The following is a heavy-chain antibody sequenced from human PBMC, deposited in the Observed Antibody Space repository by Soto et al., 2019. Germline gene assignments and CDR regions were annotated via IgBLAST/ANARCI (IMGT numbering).Heavy chain of an antibody. CDR2: ISSSSSYI. CDR1: GFTFSSYS. Sequence: GGSLRLSCAASGFTFSSYSMNWVRQAPGKGLEWVSSISSSSSYIYYADSVKDRFTISRDNAKNSLYLQMNSLRAEDTAVYYCAGGVDTAMENWGQGTLVTVSS. D-gene: IGHD5-18*01. V-gene: IGHV3-21*01. CDR3: AGGVDTAMEN. J-gene: IGHJ4*02.